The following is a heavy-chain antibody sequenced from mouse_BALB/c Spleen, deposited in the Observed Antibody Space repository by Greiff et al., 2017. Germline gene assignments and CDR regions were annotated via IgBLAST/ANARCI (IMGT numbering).Heavy chain of an antibody. V-gene: IGHV5-6-2*01. CDR2: INSNGGST. Sequence: EVKLVESGGGLVKLGGSLKLSCAASGFTFSSYYMSWVRQTPEKRLELVAAINSNGGSTYYPDTVKGRFTISRDNAKNTLYLQMSSLKSEDTALYYCARHDYGNLYYYAMDYWGQGTSVTVSS. CDR3: ARHDYGNLYYYAMDY. CDR1: GFTFSSYY. D-gene: IGHD2-1*01. J-gene: IGHJ4*01.